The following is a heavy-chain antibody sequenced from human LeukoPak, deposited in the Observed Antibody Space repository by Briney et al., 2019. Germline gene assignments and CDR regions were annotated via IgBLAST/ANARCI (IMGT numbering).Heavy chain of an antibody. CDR3: AKFGYGDYPYQAFDI. J-gene: IGHJ3*02. CDR1: GFTFSSYA. CDR2: ITDRGSST. Sequence: GGSLRLSCAASGFTFSSYAMSWVRQAPGKGLEWVSAITDRGSSTYYADSVKGRFTISRDNSKNTLYLQMNNLRAEDTAVCYCAKFGYGDYPYQAFDIWGQGTRVTVSS. D-gene: IGHD4-17*01. V-gene: IGHV3-23*01.